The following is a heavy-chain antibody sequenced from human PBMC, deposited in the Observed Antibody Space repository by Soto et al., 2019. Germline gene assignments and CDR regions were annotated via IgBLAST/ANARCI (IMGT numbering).Heavy chain of an antibody. J-gene: IGHJ6*02. CDR2: ISWNSGKI. CDR1: GFAFDDHA. CDR3: AKDKSNEELSVYYYNGLDV. V-gene: IGHV3-9*01. Sequence: EVQLVESGGGLVQPGRSLTLSCEASGFAFDDHAMHWVRQVPEEGLEWVSSISWNSGKIGYAGSVKGRFTISRDNAKNFVYLQMNSLRTEDTALYYCAKDKSNEELSVYYYNGLDVWGQGTTVIVSS. D-gene: IGHD1-7*01.